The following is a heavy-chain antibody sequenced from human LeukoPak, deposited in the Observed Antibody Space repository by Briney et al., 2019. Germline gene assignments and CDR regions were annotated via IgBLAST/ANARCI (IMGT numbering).Heavy chain of an antibody. CDR2: ISSSGDST. J-gene: IGHJ4*02. V-gene: IGHV3-23*01. D-gene: IGHD4-11*01. Sequence: GGSLRLSCAASGFTFSSYSMNWVRQAPGKGLEWVSAISSSGDSTYYADSVKGRFTISRDNSKNTLYLQMNSLRAEDTAIYYCAKDRNDYSNYIDYWGQGTLVTVSS. CDR3: AKDRNDYSNYIDY. CDR1: GFTFSSYS.